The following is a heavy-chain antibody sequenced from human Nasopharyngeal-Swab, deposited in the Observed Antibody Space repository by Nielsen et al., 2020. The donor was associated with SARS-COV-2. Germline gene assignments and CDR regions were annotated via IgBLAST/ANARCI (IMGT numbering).Heavy chain of an antibody. CDR3: ARGGSGFLHYVFDY. Sequence: SETLSLTCTVSGGPISSYYWSWIRQPAGKGLEWIGRIYTSGSTNYNPSLKSRVTMSVDTSKNQFSLKLSSVTAADTAVYYCARGGSGFLHYVFDYWGQGTLVTVSS. CDR1: GGPISSYY. V-gene: IGHV4-4*07. CDR2: IYTSGST. J-gene: IGHJ4*02. D-gene: IGHD6-19*01.